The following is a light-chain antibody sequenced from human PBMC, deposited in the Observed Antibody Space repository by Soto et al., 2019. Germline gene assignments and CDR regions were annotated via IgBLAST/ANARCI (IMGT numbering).Light chain of an antibody. Sequence: QSALTQPRSVSGSPGQSVTISCTGTSSDVGNYNYVSWYQRHPGKAPKLMIYDVTQRPSGVPDRFSGSKSGNTASLTISGLQAEDEADYYCCSYAGTYIYVFGSGTKLTVL. CDR2: DVT. CDR1: SSDVGNYNY. V-gene: IGLV2-11*01. J-gene: IGLJ1*01. CDR3: CSYAGTYIYV.